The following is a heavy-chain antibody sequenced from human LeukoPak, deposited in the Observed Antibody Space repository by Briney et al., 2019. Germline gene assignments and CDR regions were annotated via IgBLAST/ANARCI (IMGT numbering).Heavy chain of an antibody. V-gene: IGHV3-23*01. J-gene: IGHJ3*02. Sequence: PGGSLRLSSAASGFTFSSYAMSWVRQAPGKGLEWVSAISGSGGSTYYADSVKGRFTISRDNSKNTLYLQMNSLRAEDTAVYYCAKDIRRGVVVAADAFDIWGQGTMVTVSS. CDR1: GFTFSSYA. D-gene: IGHD2-15*01. CDR3: AKDIRRGVVVAADAFDI. CDR2: ISGSGGST.